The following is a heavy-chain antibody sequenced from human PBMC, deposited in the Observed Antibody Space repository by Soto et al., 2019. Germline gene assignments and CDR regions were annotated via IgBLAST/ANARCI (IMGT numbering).Heavy chain of an antibody. Sequence: PSETLSLTCTVAGVSIISSSYYWGWIRQPPGKGLEWIGSIYYSGSTNYNPSLKSRVTISVDTSKNQFSLKLSSVTAADTAVYFCVRHILPVVVAAGTESLGYYYYGMDVWGQEPTVTIPS. D-gene: IGHD2-15*01. CDR2: IYYSGST. CDR3: VRHILPVVVAAGTESLGYYYYGMDV. CDR1: GVSIISSSYY. V-gene: IGHV4-39*01. J-gene: IGHJ6*01.